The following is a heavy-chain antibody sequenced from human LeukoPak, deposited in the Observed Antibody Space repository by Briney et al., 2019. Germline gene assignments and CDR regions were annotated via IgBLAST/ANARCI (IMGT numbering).Heavy chain of an antibody. V-gene: IGHV4-39*07. J-gene: IGHJ5*02. D-gene: IGHD1-26*01. CDR1: GGSISSGGYY. CDR3: ARGTSGGELPANMYSWFDP. Sequence: SEILSLTCTVSGGSISSGGYYWSWIRQPPGKGLEWIGEINHSGSTNYNPSLKSRVTISVDTSKNQFSLKLSSVTAADTAVYYCARGTSGGELPANMYSWFDPWGQGTLVTVSS. CDR2: INHSGST.